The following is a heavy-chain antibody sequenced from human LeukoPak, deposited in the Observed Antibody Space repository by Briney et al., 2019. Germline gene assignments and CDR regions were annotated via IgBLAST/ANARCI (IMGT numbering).Heavy chain of an antibody. D-gene: IGHD4-23*01. CDR3: ARASTTVVTDWFDP. CDR2: IYYSGST. Sequence: PSETLSLTCTVSGDSISSSSYYWGWIRQPPGKGLEWIGSIYYSGSTYYNPSLKSRVTISVDTPKNQFSLKLSSVTAADTAVYYCARASTTVVTDWFDPWGQGTLFTVSS. J-gene: IGHJ5*02. CDR1: GDSISSSSYY. V-gene: IGHV4-39*07.